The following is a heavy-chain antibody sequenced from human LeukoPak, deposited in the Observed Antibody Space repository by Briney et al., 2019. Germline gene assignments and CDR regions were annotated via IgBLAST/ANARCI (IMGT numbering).Heavy chain of an antibody. CDR1: GGTFSSYA. CDR2: IIPILGIA. D-gene: IGHD2-15*01. Sequence: SVKASCKASGGTFSSYAISWVRQAPGQGLEWMGRIIPILGIANYAQKFQGRVTITADKSTSTAYMGLSSLRSEDTAVYYCALTRVVVVVAAAYYYYGMDVWGQGTTVTVSS. J-gene: IGHJ6*02. V-gene: IGHV1-69*04. CDR3: ALTRVVVVVAAAYYYYGMDV.